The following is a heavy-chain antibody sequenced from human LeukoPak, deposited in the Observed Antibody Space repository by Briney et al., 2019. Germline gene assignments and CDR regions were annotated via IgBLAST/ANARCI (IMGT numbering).Heavy chain of an antibody. V-gene: IGHV4-34*01. CDR3: ARGIYYASSGPDY. CDR2: INHSGST. Sequence: PSETLSLTCAVYGGSFSGYYWSWIRQPPGKGLEWVGEINHSGSTNYNPSLKSRVTISVDTSKNQFSLKLSSVTAADTAVYYCARGIYYASSGPDYWGQGTLVTVSS. D-gene: IGHD3-22*01. CDR1: GGSFSGYY. J-gene: IGHJ4*02.